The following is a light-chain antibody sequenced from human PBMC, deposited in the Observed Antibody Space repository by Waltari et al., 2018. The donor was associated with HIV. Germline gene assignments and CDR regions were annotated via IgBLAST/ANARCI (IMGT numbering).Light chain of an antibody. V-gene: IGLV2-23*02. CDR2: EVS. CDR1: SSDVEGYNL. Sequence: QSALTQPASVSGSPGQSITISCTGTSSDVEGYNLFAWYQQHPGKAPKLMIYEVSKRPSGVSNRFSGSKSGNTASLTISGLQAEDEADYYCCAYAGSTTYVIFGGGTKLTVL. CDR3: CAYAGSTTYVI. J-gene: IGLJ2*01.